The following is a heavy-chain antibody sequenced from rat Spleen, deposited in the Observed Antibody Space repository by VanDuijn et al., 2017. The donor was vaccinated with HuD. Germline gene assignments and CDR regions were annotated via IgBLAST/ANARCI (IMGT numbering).Heavy chain of an antibody. CDR2: ISYEGSST. Sequence: EVQLVESGGGLVQPGRSLKLSCAASGFTFSDYYMAWVRQAPKKGLEWVASISYEGSSTYYGDSVKGRFTISRDNAKSTLYLQMNSLRSEDTATYYCARQIDTKGIKRTDYVMDAWGQGASVTVSS. CDR1: GFTFSDYY. V-gene: IGHV5-22*01. D-gene: IGHD1-9*01. CDR3: ARQIDTKGIKRTDYVMDA. J-gene: IGHJ4*01.